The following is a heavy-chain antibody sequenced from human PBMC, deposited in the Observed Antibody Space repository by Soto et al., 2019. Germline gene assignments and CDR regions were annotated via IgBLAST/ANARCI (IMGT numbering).Heavy chain of an antibody. Sequence: ASVKVSCRASGYTFSGFYIHWVRQAPGQGLEWMGWINPNSGGTKSAEKFQGRVTMTRDTSISTAYMELSRLTSDDTAVYYCASAAVTGTAGLDFWGQGTQVTVSS. D-gene: IGHD6-19*01. V-gene: IGHV1-2*02. CDR3: ASAAVTGTAGLDF. CDR2: INPNSGGT. J-gene: IGHJ4*02. CDR1: GYTFSGFY.